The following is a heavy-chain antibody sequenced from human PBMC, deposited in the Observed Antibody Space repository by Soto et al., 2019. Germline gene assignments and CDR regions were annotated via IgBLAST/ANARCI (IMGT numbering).Heavy chain of an antibody. CDR2: IDYRGTA. Sequence: SETLSLTCTVSGGFMSTSDYYWGWIRQTPGKGLEYIGNIDYRGTASYNPSLESRVTISTDTSKNQFSLHLTSVTAADTAVFYCATLLTTRDAYNQPFDYWGQGTLVTVSS. CDR3: ATLLTTRDAYNQPFDY. V-gene: IGHV4-39*07. J-gene: IGHJ4*02. CDR1: GGFMSTSDYY. D-gene: IGHD4-17*01.